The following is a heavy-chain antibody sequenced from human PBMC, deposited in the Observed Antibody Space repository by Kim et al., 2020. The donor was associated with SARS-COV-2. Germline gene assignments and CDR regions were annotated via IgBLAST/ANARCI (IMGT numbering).Heavy chain of an antibody. D-gene: IGHD3-10*01. V-gene: IGHV1-24*01. J-gene: IGHJ5*02. CDR3: ATFGGSGSYSTHWFAP. Sequence: ASVKVSCKVSGYALTELSMHWVLQAPGKGLEWMGGLHPEGGETIYSPRFHGRVTLTEDTSTDTAYMELSNLRSEDTAVYYCATFGGSGSYSTHWFAPWGQ. CDR2: LHPEGGET. CDR1: GYALTELS.